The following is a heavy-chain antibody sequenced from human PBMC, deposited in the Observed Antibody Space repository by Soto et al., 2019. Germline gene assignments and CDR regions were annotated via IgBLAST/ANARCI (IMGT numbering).Heavy chain of an antibody. D-gene: IGHD3-16*02. CDR2: ISGSGGST. V-gene: IGHV3-23*01. CDR3: AKPPSGTFGGVIAIDAFDI. CDR1: GFTFSSYA. J-gene: IGHJ3*02. Sequence: GGSLRLSCAASGFTFSSYAMSWVRQAPGKGLEWVPAISGSGGSTYYADSVKGRFTISRDNSKNTLYLQMNSLRAEDTAVYYCAKPPSGTFGGVIAIDAFDIWGQGTMVTVSS.